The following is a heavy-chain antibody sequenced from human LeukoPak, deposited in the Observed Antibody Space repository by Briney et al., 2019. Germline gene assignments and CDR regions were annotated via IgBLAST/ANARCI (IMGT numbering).Heavy chain of an antibody. V-gene: IGHV4-34*01. CDR3: ATLDYGGNATPFDY. CDR2: INHSGST. CDR1: GGSFSGYY. Sequence: KPSETLSLTCAVYGGSFSGYYWSWIRQPPGKGLEWIGEINHSGSTNYNPSLKSRVTISVDTSKNQFSLKLSSVTAADTAVYYCATLDYGGNATPFDYWGQGTLVTVSS. D-gene: IGHD4-23*01. J-gene: IGHJ4*02.